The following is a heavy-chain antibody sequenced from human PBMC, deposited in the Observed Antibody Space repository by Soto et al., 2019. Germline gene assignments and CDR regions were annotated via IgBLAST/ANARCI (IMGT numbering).Heavy chain of an antibody. D-gene: IGHD3-10*01. V-gene: IGHV5-51*01. CDR2: MYSGDSET. J-gene: IGHJ4*02. Sequence: GESLKISCKGSGYTFTNYWIAWVRQMPGKGLEWMGIMYSGDSETRYSPSFQGQVTMSADKSISTAYLQWSSLKASDSAMYYCAMKYYFGAGSLDYWGQGTLVTVSS. CDR3: AMKYYFGAGSLDY. CDR1: GYTFTNYW.